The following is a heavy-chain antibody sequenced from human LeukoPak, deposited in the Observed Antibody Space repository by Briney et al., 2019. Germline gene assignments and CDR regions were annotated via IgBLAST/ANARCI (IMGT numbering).Heavy chain of an antibody. D-gene: IGHD3-10*01. CDR1: VASFSSYY. CDR3: ARVGTSGYGYYYYYMDV. Sequence: PSETLSLTCTVSVASFSSYYWSWIRQPPGKGLEWIGYIYYSGSTNYNPSLKSRVTISVDTSKNQFSLKLSSVTAADTAVYYCARVGTSGYGYYYYYMDVWGKGTTVTVSS. V-gene: IGHV4-59*01. J-gene: IGHJ6*03. CDR2: IYYSGST.